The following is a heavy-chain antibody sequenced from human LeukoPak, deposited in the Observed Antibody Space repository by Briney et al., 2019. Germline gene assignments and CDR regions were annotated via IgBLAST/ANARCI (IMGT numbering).Heavy chain of an antibody. CDR1: GGSVSDYY. CDR2: IYYTGST. V-gene: IGHV4-59*02. Sequence: SETLSLTCTISGGSVSDYYWSWIRQSPGKGLEWIGYIYYTGSTSYNPSLKSRVTISADTSKNQFSLKLSSVTAADTAVYYCARGRYGFGGTPFDYWGQGTLVTVSS. D-gene: IGHD3-10*01. CDR3: ARGRYGFGGTPFDY. J-gene: IGHJ4*02.